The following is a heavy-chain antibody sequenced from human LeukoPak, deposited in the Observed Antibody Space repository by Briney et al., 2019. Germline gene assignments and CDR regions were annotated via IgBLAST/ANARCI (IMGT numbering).Heavy chain of an antibody. CDR3: AAGRGYYGSGSYYNVDDSFDI. Sequence: ASVKVSCKSSGYSFTGHYMHWVRQAPGQGLEWMGVINPRGMSTIYAEKFQGRIIMTRDLSTTTDYMELSSLKSDDTAVYYCAAGRGYYGSGSYYNVDDSFDIWGHGTMVTVSS. J-gene: IGHJ3*02. D-gene: IGHD3-10*01. CDR2: INPRGMST. CDR1: GYSFTGHY. V-gene: IGHV1-46*01.